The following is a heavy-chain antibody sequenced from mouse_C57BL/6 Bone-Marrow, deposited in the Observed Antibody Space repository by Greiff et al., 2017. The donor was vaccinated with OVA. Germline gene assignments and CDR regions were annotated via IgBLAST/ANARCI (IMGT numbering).Heavy chain of an antibody. D-gene: IGHD1-1*01. Sequence: VQLQESGPGLVQPSQSLSITCTVSGFSLTSYGVHWVRQSPGKGLEWLGVIWSGGSTDYNAAFISRLSISKDNSKSQVFFKMNSLQADDTAIYYCASNYYGSSWYFDVWGTGTTVTVSS. J-gene: IGHJ1*03. CDR1: GFSLTSYG. CDR2: IWSGGST. V-gene: IGHV2-2*01. CDR3: ASNYYGSSWYFDV.